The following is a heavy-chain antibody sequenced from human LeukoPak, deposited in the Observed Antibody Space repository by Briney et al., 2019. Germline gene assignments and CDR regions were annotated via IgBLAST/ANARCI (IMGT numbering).Heavy chain of an antibody. Sequence: GGSLRLSCAASGFTFDDYAMHWVRQAPGKGLEWVSGISSNSENRGYAESVKGRFTISRDDAKNSLFLQMNSLKTEDTALYYCAKDIGFGITMFRAMDVWGKGTTVTICS. CDR3: AKDIGFGITMFRAMDV. J-gene: IGHJ6*04. D-gene: IGHD3-10*01. CDR1: GFTFDDYA. V-gene: IGHV3-9*01. CDR2: ISSNSENR.